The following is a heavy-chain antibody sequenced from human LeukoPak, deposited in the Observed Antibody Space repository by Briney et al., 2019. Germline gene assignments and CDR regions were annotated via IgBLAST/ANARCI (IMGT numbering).Heavy chain of an antibody. V-gene: IGHV3-7*01. CDR3: ASIPTTVTEVRG. Sequence: GGSLRLSCAASGFTFSSYWISWVRQAPGKGLEWVANIDPPGSDKYYVDSVKGRFTISRDNAKNSLYLQMNSLRAEDTAVYYCASIPTTVTEVRGWGQGTLVTVSS. J-gene: IGHJ4*02. D-gene: IGHD4-17*01. CDR2: IDPPGSDK. CDR1: GFTFSSYW.